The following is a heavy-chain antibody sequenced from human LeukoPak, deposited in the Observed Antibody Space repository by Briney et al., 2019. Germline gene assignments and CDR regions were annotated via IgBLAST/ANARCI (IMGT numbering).Heavy chain of an antibody. CDR3: ANEIRPNDY. D-gene: IGHD4-17*01. V-gene: IGHV3-23*01. Sequence: GGSLRLSCAASEFDFSTHAMAWVRQAPGKGLEWVSAISISGTKTYYADSVKGRFTISRDNSKNTLYLQMYSLRAEDTAVYYCANEIRPNDYWGQGTLVTVSS. J-gene: IGHJ4*02. CDR1: EFDFSTHA. CDR2: ISISGTKT.